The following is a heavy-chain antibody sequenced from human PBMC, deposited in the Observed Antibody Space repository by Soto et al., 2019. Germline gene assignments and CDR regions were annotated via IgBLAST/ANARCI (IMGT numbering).Heavy chain of an antibody. D-gene: IGHD2-15*01. CDR2: IIPIFGTA. CDR1: GGTFSSYA. Sequence: SVKVSCKASGGTFSSYAISWVRQAPGQGLEWMGGIIPIFGTANYAQKFQGRVTITADESTSTAYMELSSLRSEDTAVYYCARERAVGYCSGGSCYSPDYWGQGTLVTV. CDR3: ARERAVGYCSGGSCYSPDY. J-gene: IGHJ4*02. V-gene: IGHV1-69*13.